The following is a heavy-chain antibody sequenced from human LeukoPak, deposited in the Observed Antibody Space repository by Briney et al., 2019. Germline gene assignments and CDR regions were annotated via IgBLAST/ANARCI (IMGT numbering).Heavy chain of an antibody. J-gene: IGHJ4*02. CDR3: ARDPLDRYYYDSSGYHGNFGY. D-gene: IGHD3-22*01. CDR1: GYTFTNFD. V-gene: IGHV1-18*01. Sequence: ASVKVSCKASGYTFTNFDINWVRQAPGQGLEWMGWISAYNGNTNYAQKLQGRVTMTTDTSTSTAYMELRSLRSDDTAVYYCARDPLDRYYYDSSGYHGNFGYWGQGTLVTVSS. CDR2: ISAYNGNT.